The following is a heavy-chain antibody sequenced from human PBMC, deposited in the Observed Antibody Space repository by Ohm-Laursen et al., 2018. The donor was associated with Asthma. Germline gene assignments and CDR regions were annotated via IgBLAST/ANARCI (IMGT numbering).Heavy chain of an antibody. CDR1: GFTFSSYG. CDR3: ARDFYTSSPHPKSFGL. CDR2: ISFYGYNQ. D-gene: IGHD6-6*01. Sequence: SLRLSCSASGFTFSSYGMHWVRQAPGKGLELVAIISFYGYNQYYTDSVRGRFTISRDNSRSTLYLQMNSLRPEDTAVYYCARDFYTSSPHPKSFGLWGQGTLVSVSS. J-gene: IGHJ4*02. V-gene: IGHV3-30*03.